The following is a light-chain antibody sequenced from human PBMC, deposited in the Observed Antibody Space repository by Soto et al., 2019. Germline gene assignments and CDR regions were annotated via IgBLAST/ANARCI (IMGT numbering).Light chain of an antibody. CDR1: QSVRSN. V-gene: IGKV3-15*01. Sequence: MTQSPSTLSASVGDRVTITCRASQSVRSNLAWYQQKPGQAPRLLMYGTSTRATGIPVRFSGSGSGTEFTLTISSLQSEDFAVYYCQQYNNWPAVTFGGGTKVDI. J-gene: IGKJ4*01. CDR2: GTS. CDR3: QQYNNWPAVT.